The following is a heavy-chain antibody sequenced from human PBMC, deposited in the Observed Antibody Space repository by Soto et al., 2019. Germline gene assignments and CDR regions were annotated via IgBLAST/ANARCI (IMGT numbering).Heavy chain of an antibody. CDR1: GFTFSSYS. D-gene: IGHD3-22*01. CDR3: ARELYDSSGYYYVDFDY. V-gene: IGHV3-48*02. Sequence: PGGSLRLSCAASGFTFSSYSMNWVRQAPGKGLEWVSYISSSSSTIYYAGSVKGRFTISRDNAKNSLYLQMNSLRDEDTAVYYCARELYDSSGYYYVDFDYWGQGT. J-gene: IGHJ4*02. CDR2: ISSSSSTI.